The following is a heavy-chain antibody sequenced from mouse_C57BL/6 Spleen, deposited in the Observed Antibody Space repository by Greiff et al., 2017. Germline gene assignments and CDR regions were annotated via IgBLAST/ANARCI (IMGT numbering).Heavy chain of an antibody. D-gene: IGHD2-1*01. CDR3: ARHGNYAWFAY. J-gene: IGHJ3*01. Sequence: EVMLVESGGGLVKPGGSLKLSCAASGFTFSSYTMSWVRQTPEKRLEWVATISGGGGNTYYPDSVKGRFTISRDNAKNTLYLQMGSLGSEDTALYYCARHGNYAWFAYWGQGTLVTVSA. CDR2: ISGGGGNT. CDR1: GFTFSSYT. V-gene: IGHV5-9*01.